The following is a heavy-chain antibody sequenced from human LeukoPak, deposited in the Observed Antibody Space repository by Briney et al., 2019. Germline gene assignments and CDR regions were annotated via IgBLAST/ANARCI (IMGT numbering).Heavy chain of an antibody. CDR2: ISSSSSSI. J-gene: IGHJ4*02. CDR1: GFTFSSYS. V-gene: IGHV3-48*01. D-gene: IGHD6-13*01. CDR3: AKDLEVYSSSWY. Sequence: PGGSLRLSCAASGFTFSSYSMNWVRQAPGKGLEWISYISSSSSSIYYADSVKGRFSISRDNAKNSLYLQMNSLRAEDTAVYYCAKDLEVYSSSWYWGQGTLVTVSS.